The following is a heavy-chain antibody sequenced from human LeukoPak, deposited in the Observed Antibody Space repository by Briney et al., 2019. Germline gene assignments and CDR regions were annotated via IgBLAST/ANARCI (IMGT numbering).Heavy chain of an antibody. Sequence: PGGSLRLSCAASGFTINEYYMSWIRQAPGKGLEWVSHISDGGAYTKYADSVKGRFTISRDNAKNSLYLQMNSLTAADTAVYYCARVRTNSWYSDSWGQGTLVTVSS. CDR1: GFTINEYY. V-gene: IGHV3-11*06. J-gene: IGHJ4*02. CDR3: ARVRTNSWYSDS. D-gene: IGHD6-13*01. CDR2: ISDGGAYT.